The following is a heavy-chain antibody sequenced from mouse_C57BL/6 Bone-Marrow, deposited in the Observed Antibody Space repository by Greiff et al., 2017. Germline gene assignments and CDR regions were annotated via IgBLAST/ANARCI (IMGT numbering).Heavy chain of an antibody. CDR2: INPNNGGT. CDR3: ASSTMITTEGVYYAMDY. D-gene: IGHD2-4*01. J-gene: IGHJ4*01. V-gene: IGHV1-22*01. Sequence: VQLKQSGPELVKPGASVKMSCKASGYTFTDYNMHWVKQSHGKSLEWIGYINPNNGGTSYNQKFKGKATLTVNKSSSTAYMELRSLTSEDSAVYYCASSTMITTEGVYYAMDYWGQGTSVTVSS. CDR1: GYTFTDYN.